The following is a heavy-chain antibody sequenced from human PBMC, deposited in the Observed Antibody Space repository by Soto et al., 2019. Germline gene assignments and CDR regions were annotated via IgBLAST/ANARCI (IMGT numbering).Heavy chain of an antibody. D-gene: IGHD2-15*01. CDR1: GGSISSGGYY. CDR3: ARDPVVVPFHYGLDV. V-gene: IGHV4-31*03. J-gene: IGHJ6*01. CDR2: IYYRGTT. Sequence: QVQLQESGPGLVKPSQTLSLTCTVSGGSISSGGYYWSWIRQHPGEGLEWIGYIYYRGTTYYNPSLNSRVTISLDTSKIQFSLNLISVTAADTAVYYCARDPVVVPFHYGLDVWGQGTTVTVSS.